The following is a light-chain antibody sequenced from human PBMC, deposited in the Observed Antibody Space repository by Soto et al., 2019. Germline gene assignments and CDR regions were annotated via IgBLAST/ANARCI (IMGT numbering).Light chain of an antibody. J-gene: IGKJ5*01. CDR1: QSVSSY. Sequence: EIVLTQSPATLSLSPGERATLSCRPSQSVSSYLAWYQQKPGQAPRLLIYDASTRATGIPARLSGSGSGTDFTLHISSLEPEDFAVYYCQQRSNWLPITFGQGTRLEIK. CDR2: DAS. V-gene: IGKV3-11*01. CDR3: QQRSNWLPIT.